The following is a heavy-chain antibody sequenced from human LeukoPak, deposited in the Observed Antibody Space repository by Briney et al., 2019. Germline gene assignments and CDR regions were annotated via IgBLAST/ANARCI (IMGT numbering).Heavy chain of an antibody. CDR1: GFTFSNYW. D-gene: IGHD2-2*01. V-gene: IGHV3-21*01. J-gene: IGHJ6*03. CDR3: ARGQEYCSSSSCSLNYMDV. Sequence: GGSLRLSCAASGFTFSNYWMSWVRQAPGKGLEWVSSINSDSSHIYYTDSMKGRFTISRDNAKNSLYLEMNSLRAEDTAVYYCARGQEYCSSSSCSLNYMDVWGTGTTVTVSS. CDR2: INSDSSHI.